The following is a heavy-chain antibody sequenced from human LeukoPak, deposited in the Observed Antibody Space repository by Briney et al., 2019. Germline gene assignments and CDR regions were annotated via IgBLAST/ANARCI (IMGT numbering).Heavy chain of an antibody. V-gene: IGHV3-30*02. J-gene: IGHJ3*01. CDR1: GFSFSSYG. CDR3: AYSYSGVYAGGGDY. CDR2: IRYDGSNK. Sequence: PGGSLRLSCAASGFSFSSYGMHWVRHAPGKGLERVAFIRYDGSNKYYADSVKGRFTISRDNSKNTLYLQMNSLRAEHTAVYNGAYSYSGVYAGGGDYWGQGTMVTVSS. D-gene: IGHD2-15*01.